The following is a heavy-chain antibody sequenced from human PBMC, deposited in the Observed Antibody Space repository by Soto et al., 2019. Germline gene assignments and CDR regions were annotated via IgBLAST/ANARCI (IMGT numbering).Heavy chain of an antibody. CDR2: INHSGST. Sequence: PSGTLSLTCAVYGGSFSGYYWSWIRQPPGKGLEWIGEINHSGSTNYNPSLKSRVTISVDTSKNQFSLQLSSVTAADTAVYYCASRTYHDFWSGYRDYWGQGTLVTVSS. D-gene: IGHD3-3*01. V-gene: IGHV4-34*01. CDR1: GGSFSGYY. J-gene: IGHJ4*02. CDR3: ASRTYHDFWSGYRDY.